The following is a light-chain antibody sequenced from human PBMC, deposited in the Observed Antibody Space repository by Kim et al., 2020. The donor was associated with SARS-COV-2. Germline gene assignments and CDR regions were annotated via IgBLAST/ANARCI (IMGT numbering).Light chain of an antibody. Sequence: SSELTQDPAVSVALGQTVKITCQGDSLRIYYASWYQQKPGQAPVLVIFGKYNRPSGIPDRFSGSSSGNTASLTITGAQAEDEADYYCNSQDRSINHVIFGGGTQVTVL. V-gene: IGLV3-19*01. J-gene: IGLJ2*01. CDR1: SLRIYY. CDR2: GKY. CDR3: NSQDRSINHVI.